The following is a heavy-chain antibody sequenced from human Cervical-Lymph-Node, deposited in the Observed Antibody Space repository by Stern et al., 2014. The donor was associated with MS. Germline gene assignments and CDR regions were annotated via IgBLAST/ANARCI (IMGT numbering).Heavy chain of an antibody. CDR1: GGTFRNFA. CDR3: ASAHPATRRGYKGMNV. Sequence: VQLVASGSEVRKPGSSVNVTCKASGGTFRNFAVNWVRQAPGQGLEWVGSIIPVFGTPTDSQKFQDRVTIFTAESTNTVYVELSRLTTDDTATSFCASAHPATRRGYKGMNVWGQGTTIAVSS. D-gene: IGHD2-2*01. V-gene: IGHV1-69*18. CDR2: IIPVFGTP. J-gene: IGHJ6*02.